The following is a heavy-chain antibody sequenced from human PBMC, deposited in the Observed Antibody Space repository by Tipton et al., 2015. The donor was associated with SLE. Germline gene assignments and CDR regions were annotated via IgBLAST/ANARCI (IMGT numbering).Heavy chain of an antibody. Sequence: TLSLTCTVPGGSISSGDYYWSWIRQPPGKGLEWIGYIYYSGSTYYNPSLKSRVTISVDTSKNQFSLKLSSVTAADTAVYYCARARGRYSYGYDAFDIWGQGTMVTVSS. CDR3: ARARGRYSYGYDAFDI. CDR1: GGSISSGDYY. J-gene: IGHJ3*02. V-gene: IGHV4-30-4*01. CDR2: IYYSGST. D-gene: IGHD5-18*01.